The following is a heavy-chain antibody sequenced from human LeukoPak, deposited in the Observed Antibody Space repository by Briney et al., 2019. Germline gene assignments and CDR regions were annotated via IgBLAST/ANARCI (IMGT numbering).Heavy chain of an antibody. CDR3: ARESKYSGYPFDY. V-gene: IGHV3-74*01. D-gene: IGHD5-12*01. CDR1: GLTFSIFW. Sequence: PGGSLRLSCAASGLTFSIFWMHSVRQAPGKGLVWVSRVNSAGSASTYADSVRGLFTITRDNAKNTLYLQMNSLRAEDTVVYYCARESKYSGYPFDYWGQGTLVTVSS. J-gene: IGHJ4*02. CDR2: VNSAGSAS.